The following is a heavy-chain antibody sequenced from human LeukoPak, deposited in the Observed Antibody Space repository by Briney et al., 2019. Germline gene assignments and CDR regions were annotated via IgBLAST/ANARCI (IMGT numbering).Heavy chain of an antibody. V-gene: IGHV4-34*01. Sequence: PSETLSLTCAVYGGSSSGYYWSWIRQPPGKGLEWIGEINHSGSTNYNPSLKSRVTISVDTSKNQFSLKLSSVTAADTAVYYCARGVVRGVIGYYYYYYGMDVWGQGTTVTVSS. J-gene: IGHJ6*02. CDR3: ARGVVRGVIGYYYYYYGMDV. CDR2: INHSGST. D-gene: IGHD3-10*01. CDR1: GGSSSGYY.